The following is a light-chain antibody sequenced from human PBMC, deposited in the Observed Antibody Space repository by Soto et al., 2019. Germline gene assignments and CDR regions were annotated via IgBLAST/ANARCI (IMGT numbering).Light chain of an antibody. CDR2: SAT. CDR3: QSCRNVPYI. J-gene: IGKJ2*01. V-gene: IGKV1-27*01. Sequence: DIQMTQSPSSLSASAADSVTITCRSSHFISNFLAWYQLRPGNPPRLLIYSATTLHSGVPSRFRGSGVGTDFTLTISGLQPEDAGTYYCQSCRNVPYILAQGTKVDIK. CDR1: HFISNF.